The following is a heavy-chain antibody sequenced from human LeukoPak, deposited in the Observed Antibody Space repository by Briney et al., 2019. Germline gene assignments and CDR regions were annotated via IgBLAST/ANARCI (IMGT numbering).Heavy chain of an antibody. CDR2: ISSSSSYI. CDR3: ARDQSSGWSQTDY. D-gene: IGHD6-19*01. J-gene: IGHJ4*02. V-gene: IGHV3-21*04. CDR1: GFTFSSYS. Sequence: GGSLRLSCAASGFTFSSYSMNWVRQAPGKGLEWVSSISSSSSYIYYADSVKGRFTISRDNAKNSLYLQMNSLRAEDTAVYYCARDQSSGWSQTDYWGQGTLVTVSS.